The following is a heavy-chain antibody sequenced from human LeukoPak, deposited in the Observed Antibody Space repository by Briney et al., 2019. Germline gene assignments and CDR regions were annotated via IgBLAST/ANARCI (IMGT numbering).Heavy chain of an antibody. CDR2: IIPIFSTA. D-gene: IGHD5-12*01. J-gene: IGHJ4*02. CDR3: VVRLLGSGYEFDY. V-gene: IGHV1-69*01. CDR1: GGTFSSYA. Sequence: GSSVKVSCKASGGTFSSYAISWVRQAPGQGLEWMGGIIPIFSTANYAQKFQGRVTITADESTSTAYMELSSLRSEDTAVYYCVVRLLGSGYEFDYWGQGTLVTVSS.